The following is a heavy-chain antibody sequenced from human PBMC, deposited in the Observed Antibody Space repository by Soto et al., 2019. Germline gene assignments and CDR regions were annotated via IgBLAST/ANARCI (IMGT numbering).Heavy chain of an antibody. CDR2: IIPIFGTA. V-gene: IGHV1-69*13. CDR3: ARAGTAMVKSSAFDI. D-gene: IGHD5-18*01. Sequence: SVKVSCKASGGTFSSYAISWLRQAPGQGLEWMGGIIPIFGTANYAQKFQGRVTITADESTSTAYMELSSLRSEDTAVYYCARAGTAMVKSSAFDIWGQGTMVTVSS. CDR1: GGTFSSYA. J-gene: IGHJ3*02.